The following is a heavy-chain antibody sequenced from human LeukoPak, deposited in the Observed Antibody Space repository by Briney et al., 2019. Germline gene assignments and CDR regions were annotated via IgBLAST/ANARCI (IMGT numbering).Heavy chain of an antibody. V-gene: IGHV4-61*02. CDR2: IDTSGST. CDR1: GGSISSGSYY. J-gene: IGHJ3*02. Sequence: SQTLSLTCTVSGGSISSGSYYWSWIRQPAGKGLEWIGRIDTSGSTNYNPSLKSRVTISVDTSKNQFSLKLSSVPAADTAVYYCARGKRIWGAFDIWGQGTMVTVSS. D-gene: IGHD3-16*01. CDR3: ARGKRIWGAFDI.